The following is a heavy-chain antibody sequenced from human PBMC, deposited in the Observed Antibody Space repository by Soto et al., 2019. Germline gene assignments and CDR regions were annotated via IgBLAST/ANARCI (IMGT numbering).Heavy chain of an antibody. D-gene: IGHD6-6*01. CDR3: ARAGYSSSLAY. J-gene: IGHJ4*02. Sequence: PGGSLRLSCAASGFSVSSFYMSWVRQAPGKGPVWVSGLSSGVATSYADSVKGRFTISRDRSKNTLSLQMNSLRVEDTAIYYCARAGYSSSLAYWGQGTLVTVS. CDR1: GFSVSSFY. CDR2: LSSGVAT. V-gene: IGHV3-53*01.